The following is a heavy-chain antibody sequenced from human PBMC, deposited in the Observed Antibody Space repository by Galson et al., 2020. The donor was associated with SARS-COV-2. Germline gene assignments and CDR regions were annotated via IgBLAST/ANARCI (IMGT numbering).Heavy chain of an antibody. V-gene: IGHV3-30*18. CDR2: MSHDESKK. CDR1: AFTFSNYA. D-gene: IGHD2-2*01. J-gene: IGHJ4*02. Sequence: GGSLRLTCAASAFTFSNYAMHWVRQAPGKGLERVAVMSHDESKKNYADSVKGRFTISRDNSKNTLYLQLNSLRSEATAVYFCAKDLWEYCATTGCFILDYWGQGALVTVSS. CDR3: AKDLWEYCATTGCFILDY.